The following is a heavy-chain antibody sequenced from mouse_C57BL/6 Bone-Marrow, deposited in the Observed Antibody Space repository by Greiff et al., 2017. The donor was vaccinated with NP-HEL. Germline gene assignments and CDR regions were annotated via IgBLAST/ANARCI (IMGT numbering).Heavy chain of an antibody. D-gene: IGHD1-1*01. CDR2: ISSGGSYT. J-gene: IGHJ2*01. CDR3: ARHNTVVAYYFDY. CDR1: GFTFSSYG. V-gene: IGHV5-6*01. Sequence: EVKLVESGGDLVKPGGSLKLSCAASGFTFSSYGMSWVRQTPDKRLEWVATISSGGSYTYYPDSVKGRFTISRDNDKNTLYLQMSSLKSEDTAMYYCARHNTVVAYYFDYWGQGTTLTVSS.